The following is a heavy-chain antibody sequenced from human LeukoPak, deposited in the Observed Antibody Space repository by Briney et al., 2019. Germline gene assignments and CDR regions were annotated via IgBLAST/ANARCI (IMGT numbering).Heavy chain of an antibody. CDR3: ARGGSVVVAAPWIRHFDY. V-gene: IGHV1-69*01. J-gene: IGHJ4*02. Sequence: GSSVKVSCTASGGTFSSYAISWVRQAPGQGLEWMGGIIPIFGTANYAQKFQGRVTITADESTSTAYMELSSLRSEDTAVYYCARGGSVVVAAPWIRHFDYWGQGTLVTASS. CDR1: GGTFSSYA. CDR2: IIPIFGTA. D-gene: IGHD2-15*01.